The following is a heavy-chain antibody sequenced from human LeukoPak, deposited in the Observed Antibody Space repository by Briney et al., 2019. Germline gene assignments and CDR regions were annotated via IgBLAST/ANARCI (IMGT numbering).Heavy chain of an antibody. CDR2: ISSGGTDE. D-gene: IGHD3-10*01. J-gene: IGHJ1*01. V-gene: IGHV3-30*01. Sequence: LGRSLRLSCAASGFTFSTYAMPGVRQAPGKGLEWVSLISSGGTDEYYADFVKGRFTISKDNAKNTMDLELNSLRAQGRAVYYCARDSTYYYDSGSSGPHSFGNWGQGTPVTVSS. CDR3: ARDSTYYYDSGSSGPHSFGN. CDR1: GFTFSTYA.